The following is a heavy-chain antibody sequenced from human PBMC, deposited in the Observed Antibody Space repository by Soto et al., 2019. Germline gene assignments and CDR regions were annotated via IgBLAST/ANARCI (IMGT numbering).Heavy chain of an antibody. Sequence: GGSLRLSCAASGFTFSSYSMNWVRQAPGKGLEWVSSISSSSYIYYADSVKGRFTISRDNAKNSLYLQMNSLRAEDTAVYYCARGGSYYDSSGYYYYYYGMDVWGQGTTVTVSS. J-gene: IGHJ6*02. D-gene: IGHD3-22*01. V-gene: IGHV3-21*01. CDR2: ISSSSYI. CDR1: GFTFSSYS. CDR3: ARGGSYYDSSGYYYYYYGMDV.